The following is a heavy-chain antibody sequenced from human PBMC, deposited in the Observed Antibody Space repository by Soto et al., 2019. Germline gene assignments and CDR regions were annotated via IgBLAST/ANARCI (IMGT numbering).Heavy chain of an antibody. CDR1: GASINSGDFY. CDR2: THYRGAT. D-gene: IGHD3-22*01. CDR3: AREGGAYDSGGYLIRGAFDH. J-gene: IGHJ3*01. V-gene: IGHV4-31*03. Sequence: QVQLQQSGPGLVRPSQTLSPTCSLSGASINSGDFYWNWIRQHPGKGLEWIGSTHYRGATYYNPSLHSRLSISIDTSKSQLSLKLTSVTAADTSVYYSAREGGAYDSGGYLIRGAFDHWGQETLVTVSS.